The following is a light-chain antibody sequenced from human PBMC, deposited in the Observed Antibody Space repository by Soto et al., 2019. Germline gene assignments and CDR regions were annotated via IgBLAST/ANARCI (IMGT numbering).Light chain of an antibody. J-gene: IGLJ2*01. V-gene: IGLV4-69*02. CDR1: SGHSSYA. Sequence: QLVLTQSPSASASLGASVKLTCTLSSGHSSYAIAWHQQQPEKGPRYLMKLNSDGSHSKGDGIPDRFSGSSSGAERYLTISGLQSEDEADYYCQTWGTGIHVVFGGGTKLTVL. CDR3: QTWGTGIHVV. CDR2: LNSDGSH.